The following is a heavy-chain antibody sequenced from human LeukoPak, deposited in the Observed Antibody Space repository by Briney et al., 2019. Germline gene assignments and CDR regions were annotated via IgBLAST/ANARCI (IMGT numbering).Heavy chain of an antibody. CDR3: AGGSGYYYFDY. J-gene: IGHJ4*02. CDR2: IYYSGST. V-gene: IGHV4-39*07. Sequence: SETLSLTCTVSGGSISSSSYYWGWIRQPPGKVLEWIGSIYYSGSTYYNPSLKSRVTISVDTSKNQFSLKLSSVTAADTAVYYCAGGSGYYYFDYWGQGTLVTVSS. CDR1: GGSISSSSYY. D-gene: IGHD3-22*01.